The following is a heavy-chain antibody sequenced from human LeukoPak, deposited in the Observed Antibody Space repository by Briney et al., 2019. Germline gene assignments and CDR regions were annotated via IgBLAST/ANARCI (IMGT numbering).Heavy chain of an antibody. CDR1: GGSISSSSYS. CDR3: AEVGITMIGGV. J-gene: IGHJ6*04. V-gene: IGHV3-11*04. Sequence: LSLTCTVSGGSISSSSYSWGWIRQPPGKGLEWVSYISSSGSTIYYADSVKGRFTISRDNAKNSLYLQMNSLRAEDTAVYYCAEVGITMIGGVWGKGTTVTISS. CDR2: ISSSGSTI. D-gene: IGHD3-10*02.